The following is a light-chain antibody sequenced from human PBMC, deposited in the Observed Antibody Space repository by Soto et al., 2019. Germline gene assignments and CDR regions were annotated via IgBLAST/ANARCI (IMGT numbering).Light chain of an antibody. Sequence: DIQMTQSPSTRSASVGDRVTITCRASQSISTRLAWYQQKPGTAPKLLIYKASTLESGVPSRFSGSRSGTEFTLTVSSLQPDDFATYYCQQYNDSFPYTFGQGTKLEI. V-gene: IGKV1-5*03. CDR2: KAS. J-gene: IGKJ2*01. CDR3: QQYNDSFPYT. CDR1: QSISTR.